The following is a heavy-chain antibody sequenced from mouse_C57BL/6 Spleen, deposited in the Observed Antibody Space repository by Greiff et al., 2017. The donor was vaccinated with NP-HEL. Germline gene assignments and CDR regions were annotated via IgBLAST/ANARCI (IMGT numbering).Heavy chain of an antibody. CDR2: IYPGSGNT. CDR3: ARSDYYGSSYVDY. V-gene: IGHV1-66*01. Sequence: VQLQQSGPELVKPGASVKISCQASGYSFTSYYIHWVKQRPGQGLEWIGWIYPGSGNTKYNEKFKGKATLTADTSSSTAYMQLSSLTSEDSAVYYCARSDYYGSSYVDYWGQGTTLTVSS. J-gene: IGHJ2*01. CDR1: GYSFTSYY. D-gene: IGHD1-1*01.